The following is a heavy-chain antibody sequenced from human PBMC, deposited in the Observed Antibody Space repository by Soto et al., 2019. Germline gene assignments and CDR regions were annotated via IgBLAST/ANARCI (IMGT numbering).Heavy chain of an antibody. CDR3: TTDFSSGWFFDH. D-gene: IGHD6-19*01. J-gene: IGHJ4*02. Sequence: GGSLRLSCAASAFTFSNAWMNWVRQAPGKGLEWVGRIKSKSGGGTTDYGGNVKGRFIISRDDSKNMQYLQMNSLKTEATAVYYCTTDFSSGWFFDHWGQGTLVTVSS. CDR1: AFTFSNAW. V-gene: IGHV3-15*07. CDR2: IKSKSGGGTT.